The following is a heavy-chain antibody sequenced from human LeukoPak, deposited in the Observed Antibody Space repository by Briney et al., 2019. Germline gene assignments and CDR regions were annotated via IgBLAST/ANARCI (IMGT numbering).Heavy chain of an antibody. V-gene: IGHV1-8*03. CDR3: ARAHIVVVTADGWFDP. D-gene: IGHD2-21*02. CDR2: MNPNSGNT. CDR1: GYTFTSYD. J-gene: IGHJ5*02. Sequence: ASVKVSCKASGYTFTSYDINWVRQATGQGLEWMGWMNPNSGNTGYAQKFQGRVTITRNTSISTAYMEMSSLRSDDTAVYYCARAHIVVVTADGWFDPWGQGTLVTVSS.